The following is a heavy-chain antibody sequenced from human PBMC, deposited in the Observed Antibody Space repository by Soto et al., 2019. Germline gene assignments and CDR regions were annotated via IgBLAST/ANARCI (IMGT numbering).Heavy chain of an antibody. CDR1: GGTFSSYA. CDR3: ASRKGGGAGYYYYGMDV. D-gene: IGHD2-15*01. J-gene: IGHJ6*02. V-gene: IGHV1-69*13. Sequence: SVKVSCKASGGTFSSYAISWVRQAPGQGLEWMGGIIPIFGTANYAQKFQGRVTITADESTSTAYMELSSLRSEDTAVYYCASRKGGGAGYYYYGMDVWGQGTTVTVSS. CDR2: IIPIFGTA.